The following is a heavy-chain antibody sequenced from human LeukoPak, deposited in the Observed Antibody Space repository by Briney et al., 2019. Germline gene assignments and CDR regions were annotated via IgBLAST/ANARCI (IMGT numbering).Heavy chain of an antibody. CDR1: QYPFTTYG. CDR3: ARDGTGGATAGFDY. V-gene: IGHV1-18*01. D-gene: IGHD1-26*01. J-gene: IGHJ4*02. Sequence: APVRASYTPSQYPFTTYGISWGRQSPGQGLECIRWISTYNGDTSYAQKLQGRVTMTTDTSTTTAYMELRNLISDDTAVYYCARDGTGGATAGFDYWGQGTLVTVSS. CDR2: ISTYNGDT.